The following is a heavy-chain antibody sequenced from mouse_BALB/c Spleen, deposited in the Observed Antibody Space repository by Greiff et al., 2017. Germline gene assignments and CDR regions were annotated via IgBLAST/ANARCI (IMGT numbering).Heavy chain of an antibody. Sequence: QVQLKQSAAELARPGASVKMSCKASGYTFTSYTMHWVKQRPGQGLEWIGYINPSSGYTEYNQKFKDKTTLTADKSSSTAYMQLSSLTSEDSAVYYCAVRDWDVRGRFAYWGQGTLVTVSA. CDR2: INPSSGYT. V-gene: IGHV1-4*02. J-gene: IGHJ3*01. CDR3: AVRDWDVRGRFAY. CDR1: GYTFTSYT. D-gene: IGHD4-1*01.